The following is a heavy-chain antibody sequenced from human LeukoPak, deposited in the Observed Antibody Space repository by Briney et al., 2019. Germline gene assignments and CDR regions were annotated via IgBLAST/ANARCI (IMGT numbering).Heavy chain of an antibody. J-gene: IGHJ4*02. D-gene: IGHD6-13*01. V-gene: IGHV3-23*01. CDR2: ISGSGSST. CDR1: GFTFSNYA. CDR3: AKQKAVAAGSFDR. Sequence: GGSLRLSCVVSGFTFSNYAMSWVRQAPGKGLEWVSAISGSGSSTYYADSVKGRFTISRDNSKNTLYLQMNSLRAEDTAVYYCAKQKAVAAGSFDRWGQGTLVTVSS.